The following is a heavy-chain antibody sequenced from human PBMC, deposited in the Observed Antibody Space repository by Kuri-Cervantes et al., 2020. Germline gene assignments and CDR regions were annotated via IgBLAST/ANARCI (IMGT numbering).Heavy chain of an antibody. V-gene: IGHV3-33*08. CDR2: IWYDGSNK. Sequence: GGSLRLSCAASGFTFSSYGMHWVRQAPGKGLEWVAVIWYDGSNKYYADSVKGRFTISRDNSKNTLYLQMNSLRAEDTAVYYCARESSSPGKYYYYYGMDVWAKGPRSPSP. J-gene: IGHJ6*02. CDR3: ARESSSPGKYYYYYGMDV. D-gene: IGHD6-13*01. CDR1: GFTFSSYG.